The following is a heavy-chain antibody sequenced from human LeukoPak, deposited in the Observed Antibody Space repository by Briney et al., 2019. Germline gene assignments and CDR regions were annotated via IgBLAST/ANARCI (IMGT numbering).Heavy chain of an antibody. D-gene: IGHD3-10*01. CDR3: ARDKDFTIDY. CDR1: GFTFSSYA. V-gene: IGHV3-23*01. CDR2: ISGSGGST. Sequence: GGSLRLSCAASGFTFSSYAMSWVRQAPGKGLEWVSAISGSGGSTYYADSVKGRFTISRDNAKSSLYLQMNNLRVEDTAVYYCARDKDFTIDYWGQGTLVTVSS. J-gene: IGHJ4*02.